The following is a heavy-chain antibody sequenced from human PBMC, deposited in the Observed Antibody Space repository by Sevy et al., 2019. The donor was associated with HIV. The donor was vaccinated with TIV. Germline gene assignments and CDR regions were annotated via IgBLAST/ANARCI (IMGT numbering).Heavy chain of an antibody. CDR3: ARDGGYSIKWYPLY. CDR1: GFAFSSHA. CDR2: ISYEGTEP. D-gene: IGHD1-26*01. Sequence: GGSLRLSCAASGFAFSSHAMHWVRQAPGKGLEWVAVISYEGTEPFYVASVGGRFTISRDNSKNMLSLQINSLKPEDTAVYYCARDGGYSIKWYPLYWGHGTLVTVSS. J-gene: IGHJ4*01. V-gene: IGHV3-30-3*01.